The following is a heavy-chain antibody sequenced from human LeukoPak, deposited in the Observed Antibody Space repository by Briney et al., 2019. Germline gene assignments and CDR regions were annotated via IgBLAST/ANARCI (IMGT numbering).Heavy chain of an antibody. Sequence: ASVKVSCKASGYTFTSYGISWVRQAPGQGLEWMGWISAYNGNTNYAQKLQGRVTMTTDTSTSTAYMELRSLRSDDTAVYYCARVDIVVVPAAYYYYYGMDVWGQGTTVTVSS. V-gene: IGHV1-18*04. CDR2: ISAYNGNT. CDR3: ARVDIVVVPAAYYYYYGMDV. CDR1: GYTFTSYG. D-gene: IGHD2-2*03. J-gene: IGHJ6*02.